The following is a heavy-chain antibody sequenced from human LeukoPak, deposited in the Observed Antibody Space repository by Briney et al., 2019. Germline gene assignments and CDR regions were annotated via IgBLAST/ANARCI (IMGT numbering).Heavy chain of an antibody. CDR1: TDPFSSHY. V-gene: IGHV4-59*11. CDR3: ARDLVTVTKGFDI. D-gene: IGHD4-17*01. Sequence: PWETLSLTCAVSTDPFSSHYWTWIGQPPGRGLEWIGYISYIGGTNYNPSLKSRVTISIDTSENQFSLKLSSVPAADTAVYYCARDLVTVTKGFDIWGQGTMVSVSS. J-gene: IGHJ3*02. CDR2: ISYIGGT.